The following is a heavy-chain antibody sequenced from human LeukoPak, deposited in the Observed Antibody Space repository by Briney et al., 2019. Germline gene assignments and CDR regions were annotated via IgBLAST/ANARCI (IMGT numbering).Heavy chain of an antibody. J-gene: IGHJ4*02. CDR3: ARDLAAAGTRRGGY. V-gene: IGHV1-69*01. CDR1: GGTFSSYA. Sequence: SVKVSCKASGGTFSSYAISWVRQAPGQGREWMGGIIPIFGTANYAQKFQGRVTITADESTSTAYMELSSLRSEDTAVYYCARDLAAAGTRRGGYWGQGTLVTVSS. CDR2: IIPIFGTA. D-gene: IGHD6-13*01.